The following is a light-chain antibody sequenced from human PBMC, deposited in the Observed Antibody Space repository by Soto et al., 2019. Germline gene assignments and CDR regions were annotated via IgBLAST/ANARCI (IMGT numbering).Light chain of an antibody. J-gene: IGKJ1*01. CDR3: QQYISWPRT. CDR2: GAS. CDR1: QNIGYSY. V-gene: IGKV3-15*01. Sequence: EIVLTQSPGTLSLSPGERATLSCRASQNIGYSYLAWYQHKPGQAPRLLIYGASTRATGIPARFRGSGSGTEFTLTISSLQSEDFAVYYCQQYISWPRTFGQGTKVDIK.